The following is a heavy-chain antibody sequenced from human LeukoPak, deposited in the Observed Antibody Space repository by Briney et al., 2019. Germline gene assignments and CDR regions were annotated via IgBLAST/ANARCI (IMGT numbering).Heavy chain of an antibody. CDR2: IKSKTDGETT. CDR1: GFTFRNAW. D-gene: IGHD1-26*01. CDR3: TIVKVGVGALDY. V-gene: IGHV3-15*01. Sequence: GGSLRLSCAASGFTFRNAWMSWVRQAPGKGLEWVGLIKSKTDGETTDYAAPVKGRFTISRDDSKNTLYLQMNSLKTEDTAVYYCTIVKVGVGALDYWGQGTLVTVSS. J-gene: IGHJ4*02.